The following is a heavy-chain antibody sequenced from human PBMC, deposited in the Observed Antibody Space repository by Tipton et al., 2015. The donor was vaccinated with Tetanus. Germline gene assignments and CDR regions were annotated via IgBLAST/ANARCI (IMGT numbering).Heavy chain of an antibody. CDR2: ISHSGTT. V-gene: IGHV4-30-4*01. CDR1: GGSISSDAHY. J-gene: IGHJ4*02. Sequence: TLSLTCTVSGGSISSDAHYWSWIRQAPGKGLEWLGYISHSGTTNYNPSLMSRVTLSLDTARGQFSLKLDSVTAADAAVYYCARPGVGGYTGYYFDFWGQGTVVTVSS. CDR3: ARPGVGGYTGYYFDF. D-gene: IGHD5-12*01.